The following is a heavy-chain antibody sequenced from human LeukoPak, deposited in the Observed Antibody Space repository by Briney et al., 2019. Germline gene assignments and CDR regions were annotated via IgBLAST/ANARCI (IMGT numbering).Heavy chain of an antibody. CDR2: IYYSGST. J-gene: IGHJ4*02. CDR3: AVEQY. CDR1: GGSFSGYY. D-gene: IGHD6-13*01. Sequence: SETLSLTCAVYGGSFSGYYWSWIRQPPGKGLEWIGSIYYSGSTYYNPSLESRVTISIDTSKNQFSLKLSSVTAADTAVYYCAVEQYWGQGTLVTVSS. V-gene: IGHV4-34*01.